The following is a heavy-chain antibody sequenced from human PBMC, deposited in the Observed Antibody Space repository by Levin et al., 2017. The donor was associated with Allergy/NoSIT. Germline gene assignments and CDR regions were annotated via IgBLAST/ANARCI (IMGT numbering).Heavy chain of an antibody. D-gene: IGHD4-17*01. CDR2: ISSSGAST. J-gene: IGHJ4*02. CDR1: GFTFSSYA. Sequence: QPGGSLRLSCAASGFTFSSYAMSWVRQAPGKGLEWVSGISSSGASTYYADSVKGRFTISRDNSKNTLYLQMNNLRAEDTAAYYCATRGSTVTTYSDYWGQGTLVTVSS. CDR3: ATRGSTVTTYSDY. V-gene: IGHV3-23*01.